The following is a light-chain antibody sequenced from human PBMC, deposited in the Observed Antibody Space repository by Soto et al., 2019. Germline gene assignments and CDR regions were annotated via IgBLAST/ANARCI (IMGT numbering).Light chain of an antibody. CDR3: MQALQNPVT. Sequence: DIVMTQSPLSLPVTPGEPASISCRSSQSLLHLNGNNYLDWYLXKQGQSPQLXIYLGSNRASGVPDRFSGSGSGTDFTMKISRVEAEDVGIYYCMQALQNPVTFGQGTRLEIK. CDR1: QSLLHLNGNNY. CDR2: LGS. J-gene: IGKJ5*01. V-gene: IGKV2-28*01.